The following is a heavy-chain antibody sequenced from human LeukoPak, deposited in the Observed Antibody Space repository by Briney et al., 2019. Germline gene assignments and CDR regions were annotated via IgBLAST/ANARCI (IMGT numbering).Heavy chain of an antibody. CDR3: AREGSSGYFRVGRGYYYYMDV. V-gene: IGHV4-61*02. CDR2: TYTSGST. J-gene: IGHJ6*03. Sequence: PSETLSLTCTVSGGSISSGSYYWSWIRQPAGKGLEWIGRTYTSGSTNYNPSLKSRVAISVDTSKNQFSLKLSSVTAADTAVYYCAREGSSGYFRVGRGYYYYMDVWGKGTTVTVSS. CDR1: GGSISSGSYY. D-gene: IGHD3-22*01.